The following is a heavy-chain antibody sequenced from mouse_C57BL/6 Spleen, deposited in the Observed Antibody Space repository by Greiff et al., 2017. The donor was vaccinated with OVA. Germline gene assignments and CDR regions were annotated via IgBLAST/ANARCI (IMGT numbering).Heavy chain of an antibody. CDR3: ARLNDYGSSYGYFDV. Sequence: QVQLQQPGAELVRPGSSVKLSCKASGYPFTSYWMDWVKQRPGQGLEWIGNISPSGSETHYNQKFKDKATLTVDKSSSTAYMQLSSLTSEDSAVYYCARLNDYGSSYGYFDVWGTGTTVTVSS. V-gene: IGHV1-61*01. D-gene: IGHD1-1*01. CDR1: GYPFTSYW. CDR2: ISPSGSET. J-gene: IGHJ1*03.